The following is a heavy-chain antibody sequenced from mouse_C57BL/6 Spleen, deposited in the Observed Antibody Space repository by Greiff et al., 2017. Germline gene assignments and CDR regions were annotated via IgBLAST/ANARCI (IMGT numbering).Heavy chain of an antibody. CDR3: SGSSFYFDY. CDR1: GYTFTSYW. CDR2: IHPNSGST. V-gene: IGHV1-64*01. D-gene: IGHD1-1*01. J-gene: IGHJ2*01. Sequence: VKLQQPGAELVKPGASVKLSCKASGYTFTSYWMHWVKQRPGQGLEWIGMIHPNSGSTNYNEKFKSKATLTVDKSSSTAYMQLSSLTSADSAVYYCSGSSFYFDYWGQGTTLTVSS.